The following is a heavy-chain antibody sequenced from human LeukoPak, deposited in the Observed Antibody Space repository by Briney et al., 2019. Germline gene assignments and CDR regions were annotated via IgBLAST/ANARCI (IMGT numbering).Heavy chain of an antibody. CDR3: ARAFRYYDFWSGYQHRGYYYYMDV. Sequence: ASVKVSCKASGYTFTSYDINWVRQATGQGLEWMGWMNPNSGNTGYAQEFQGRVTITRNTSISTAYMELSSLRSEDTAVYYCARAFRYYDFWSGYQHRGYYYYMDVWGKGTTVTVSS. V-gene: IGHV1-8*03. J-gene: IGHJ6*03. D-gene: IGHD3-3*01. CDR2: MNPNSGNT. CDR1: GYTFTSYD.